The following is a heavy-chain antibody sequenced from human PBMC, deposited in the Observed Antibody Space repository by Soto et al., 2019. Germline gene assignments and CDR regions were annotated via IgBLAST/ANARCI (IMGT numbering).Heavy chain of an antibody. Sequence: GGSLRLSCAASGFTFSSYSMNWVRQAPGKGLEWVSYISSSSDNINYADSVKGRFTISRDNAKNSLNLQMNSPRAEDTAMYYCARESGNWFDPWGQGTLVTVSS. CDR2: ISSSSDNI. V-gene: IGHV3-48*04. J-gene: IGHJ5*02. D-gene: IGHD3-10*01. CDR1: GFTFSSYS. CDR3: ARESGNWFDP.